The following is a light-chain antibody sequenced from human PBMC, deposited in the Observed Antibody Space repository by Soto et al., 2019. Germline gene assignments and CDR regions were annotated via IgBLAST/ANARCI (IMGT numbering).Light chain of an antibody. J-gene: IGKJ1*01. CDR3: QQYNSYPT. CDR2: GAS. V-gene: IGKV3-15*01. CDR1: QSVSRI. Sequence: EIVMTQSPATLSVSPGERTTLSCRASQSVSRILAWYQQKPGQAPRLLIYGASTRATGIPARFSGSGSGTEFTLTISSLQPDDFATYYCQQYNSYPTFGQGTKVDIK.